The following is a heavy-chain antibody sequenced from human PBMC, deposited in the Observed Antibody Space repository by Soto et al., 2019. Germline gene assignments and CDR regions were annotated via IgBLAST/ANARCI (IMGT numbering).Heavy chain of an antibody. CDR3: AHRRYCSGTSCYTGIDP. Sequence: QITLKESGPTLVKPTQTLTLTCTFSGFSLSTSGVGVGWIRQPPGKALEWLALIYWNDDKHYSPSLKSRLTITKDTYKDQVVLRMTDIVPVDTATYYCAHRRYCSGTSCYTGIDPWGQGTLVTVSS. CDR2: IYWNDDK. V-gene: IGHV2-5*01. CDR1: GFSLSTSGVG. J-gene: IGHJ5*02. D-gene: IGHD2-2*02.